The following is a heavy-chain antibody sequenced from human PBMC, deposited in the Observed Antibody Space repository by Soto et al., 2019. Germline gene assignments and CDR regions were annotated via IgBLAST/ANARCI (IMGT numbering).Heavy chain of an antibody. CDR2: IIPIFGTA. D-gene: IGHD2-2*02. CDR3: ARVMDCSSTSCYRDNWFDP. V-gene: IGHV1-69*01. Sequence: QVQLVQSGAEVKKPGSSVKVSCKASGGTFSSYAISWVRQAPGQGLEWMGGIIPIFGTANYAQTFQGRVTITADESTSPAYMAVSSLRSEDTAVYYCARVMDCSSTSCYRDNWFDPWGQGTLVTVS. J-gene: IGHJ5*02. CDR1: GGTFSSYA.